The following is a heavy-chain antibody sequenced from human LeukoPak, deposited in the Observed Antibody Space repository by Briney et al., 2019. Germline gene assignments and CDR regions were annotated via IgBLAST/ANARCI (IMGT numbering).Heavy chain of an antibody. CDR2: INPNSGGT. J-gene: IGHJ4*02. CDR3: ARARRIAVAGSVGY. Sequence: ASVKVSCKASGYTFTSYGISWVRQAPGQGLEWMGWINPNSGGTNYAQKFQGRVTMTRDTSISTAYMELSRLRSDDTAVYYCARARRIAVAGSVGYWGQGTLVTVSS. CDR1: GYTFTSYG. V-gene: IGHV1-2*02. D-gene: IGHD6-19*01.